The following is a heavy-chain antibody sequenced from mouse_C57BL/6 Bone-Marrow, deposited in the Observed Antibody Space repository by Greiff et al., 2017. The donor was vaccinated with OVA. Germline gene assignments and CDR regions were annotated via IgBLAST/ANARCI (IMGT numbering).Heavy chain of an antibody. CDR2: ISGGGGNT. V-gene: IGHV5-9*01. Sequence: EVKLVESGGGLVKPGGSLKLSCAASGFTFSSYTMSWVRQTPEKRLEWVATISGGGGNTYYPDSVKGRFTISRDNAKNTLYLQMSSLRSEDTALYYCARLIYYYGSSPWYFDVWGTGTTVTVSS. D-gene: IGHD1-1*01. J-gene: IGHJ1*03. CDR3: ARLIYYYGSSPWYFDV. CDR1: GFTFSSYT.